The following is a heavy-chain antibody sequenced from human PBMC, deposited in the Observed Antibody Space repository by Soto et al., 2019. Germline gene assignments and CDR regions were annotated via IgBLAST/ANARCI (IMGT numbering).Heavy chain of an antibody. J-gene: IGHJ5*02. CDR3: ATYSGSYFPVGHDR. V-gene: IGHV3-7*01. Sequence: VHLVESGGGLVEPGGSLRLSCEASGFMFSSYWMSWVRQAPGGGLEWVANIKQDGSEIHYLESVEGRFTIFRDNARRSLYLQMNSLRAEDTAVYFCATYSGSYFPVGHDRWGQGTLVVVSS. CDR2: IKQDGSEI. CDR1: GFMFSSYW. D-gene: IGHD3-10*01.